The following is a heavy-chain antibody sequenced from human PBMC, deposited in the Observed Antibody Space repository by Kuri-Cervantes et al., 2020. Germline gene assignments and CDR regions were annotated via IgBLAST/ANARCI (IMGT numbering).Heavy chain of an antibody. J-gene: IGHJ4*02. CDR2: ISWNSGSI. CDR3: AKDILGGFARGYFDY. D-gene: IGHD3-10*01. CDR1: GFTFDDYA. V-gene: IGHV3-9*01. Sequence: GGSLRLSGAASGFTFDDYAMHWVRQAPGKGLEWVSGISWNSGSIGYADSVKGRFTISRDNAKNSLYLQMNSLRAEDTALYYCAKDILGGFARGYFDYWGQGTLVTVSS.